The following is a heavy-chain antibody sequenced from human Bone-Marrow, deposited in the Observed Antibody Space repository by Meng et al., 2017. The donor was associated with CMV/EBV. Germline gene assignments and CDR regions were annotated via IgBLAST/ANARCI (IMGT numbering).Heavy chain of an antibody. D-gene: IGHD1-7*01. J-gene: IGHJ4*02. CDR3: ARGVLFGEAGTVLDY. CDR2: IIPIFGTA. V-gene: IGHV1-69*12. Sequence: VELGQVGAEGKKPGSSVKVTCKASGGTLSSYAISWVRQAPGQGLEWMGGIIPIFGTANYAQKFQGRVTITADESTSTAYMELSSLRSEDTAVYYCARGVLFGEAGTVLDYWGQGTLVTVSS. CDR1: GGTLSSYA.